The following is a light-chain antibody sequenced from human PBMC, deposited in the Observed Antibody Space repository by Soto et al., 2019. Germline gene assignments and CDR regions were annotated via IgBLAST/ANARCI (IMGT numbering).Light chain of an antibody. J-gene: IGLJ1*01. CDR1: KNDIGVYDF. CDR3: KSYAGSNTYV. Sequence: QSVLTQPPSASGSPGQSVTISCTGTKNDIGVYDFVSWYQHHPGKAPRLIIYEVVQRPSGVPDRFSGSKSGNTASLNVSGLQAADEADYFCKSYAGSNTYVFGSGTKVT. V-gene: IGLV2-8*01. CDR2: EVV.